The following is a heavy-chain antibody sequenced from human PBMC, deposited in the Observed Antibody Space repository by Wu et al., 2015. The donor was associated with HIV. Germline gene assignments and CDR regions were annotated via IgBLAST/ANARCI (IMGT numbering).Heavy chain of an antibody. Sequence: PGAQVKVSCKASGYPFTGNYIHWVRQAPGQGLEWMGWINPNSGVTNYAQKFQGRVTMTRDTSITTAHMELSSLTSDDTAVYFCARAGVVIDGTWTGFDYWGQGTLVTVSS. D-gene: IGHD3/OR15-3a*01. V-gene: IGHV1-2*02. J-gene: IGHJ4*02. CDR2: INPNSGVT. CDR1: GYPFTGNY. CDR3: ARAGVVIDGTWTGFDY.